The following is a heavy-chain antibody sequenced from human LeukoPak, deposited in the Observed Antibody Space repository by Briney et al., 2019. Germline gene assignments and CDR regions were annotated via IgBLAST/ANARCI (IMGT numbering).Heavy chain of an antibody. V-gene: IGHV4-34*01. CDR1: GGSFSGYY. D-gene: IGHD3-22*01. CDR2: INHSGST. CDR3: ARGARYYYDSSGYLDY. J-gene: IGHJ4*02. Sequence: SETLSLTCAVCGGSFSGYYWSWIRQPPGKGLEWIGEINHSGSTNYNPSLKSRVTISVDTSKNQFSLKLSSVTAADTAVYYCARGARYYYDSSGYLDYWGQGTLVTVSS.